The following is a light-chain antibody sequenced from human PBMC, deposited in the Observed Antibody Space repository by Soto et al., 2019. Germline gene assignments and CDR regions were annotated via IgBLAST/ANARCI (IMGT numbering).Light chain of an antibody. Sequence: HSVLTQPASVSGSPGQSITIPCTGTSSDIGGHNYVSWYQQHPGKAPKLMIYDVSNRPSGVSNRFSGSKSGNTASLTISGLQAEDEADYYCSSYTSSSTLEVFGTGTKLTVL. V-gene: IGLV2-14*03. J-gene: IGLJ1*01. CDR3: SSYTSSSTLEV. CDR2: DVS. CDR1: SSDIGGHNY.